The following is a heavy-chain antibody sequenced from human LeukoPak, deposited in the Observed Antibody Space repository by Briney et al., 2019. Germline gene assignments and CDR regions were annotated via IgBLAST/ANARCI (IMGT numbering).Heavy chain of an antibody. CDR2: IQYDGSNK. J-gene: IGHJ6*03. V-gene: IGHV3-30*02. CDR1: DSTFSGYG. CDR3: AKDWYYYASGKVFYMDV. D-gene: IGHD3-10*01. Sequence: PGGSLRLSCATSDSTFSGYGIHWVRQAPGKGLEWVAFIQYDGSNKYYADSVQGRFTISRDNSKSTLYLQMNSLRAEDTAVYYCAKDWYYYASGKVFYMDVWGKGTTVAVSS.